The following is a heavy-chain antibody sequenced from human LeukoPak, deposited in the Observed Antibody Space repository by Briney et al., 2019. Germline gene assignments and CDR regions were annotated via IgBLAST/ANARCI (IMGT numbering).Heavy chain of an antibody. CDR2: VNPNGGGT. Sequence: ASVKVSCTASGYMFTAYYINWVRQSPGLGLEWLGWVNPNGGGTTYAQNFQGRVTMTSDTSTSTAYLELNGLRSDDTAVYFCARLNSGNLRGILYWGQGSLVTVSS. D-gene: IGHD3-10*01. V-gene: IGHV1-2*02. J-gene: IGHJ4*02. CDR3: ARLNSGNLRGILY. CDR1: GYMFTAYY.